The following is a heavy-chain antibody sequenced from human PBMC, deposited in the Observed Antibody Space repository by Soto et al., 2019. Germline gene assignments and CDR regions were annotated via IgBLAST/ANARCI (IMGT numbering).Heavy chain of an antibody. CDR3: ARGLQGFEY. V-gene: IGHV3-30*09. Sequence: QVQLVESGGGVVQPGRSLRLSCRISGFSLTVYSMNWVRQAPGKGLEWVAVMQPDGVTKNYADSVQGRFVISGDNSNNTLYLEMDSLTPEDTAIYYCARGLQGFEYWGQGTLVTVSS. CDR2: MQPDGVTK. J-gene: IGHJ4*02. CDR1: GFSLTVYS.